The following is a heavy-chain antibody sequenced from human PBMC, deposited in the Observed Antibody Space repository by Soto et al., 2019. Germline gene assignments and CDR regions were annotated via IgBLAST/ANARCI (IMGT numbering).Heavy chain of an antibody. V-gene: IGHV3-30*18. Sequence: GGSLRLSCAASGFTFSSYGMHWVRQAPGKGLEWVAVMSCDGSNKYYADSVKGRFTVSRDNSKNTLYLQMNSLRAEDTAVYYCAKSLLGIAAARRYSNYSGMDVWGQWPKVIVSS. CDR3: AKSLLGIAAARRYSNYSGMDV. CDR2: MSCDGSNK. CDR1: GFTFSSYG. D-gene: IGHD6-13*01. J-gene: IGHJ6*02.